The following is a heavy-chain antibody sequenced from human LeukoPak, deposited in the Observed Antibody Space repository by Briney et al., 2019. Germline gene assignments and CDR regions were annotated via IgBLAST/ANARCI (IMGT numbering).Heavy chain of an antibody. CDR3: AKGSDAYYDSSGYYYVWEYYFDY. CDR1: GFTFSSYA. CDR2: ISYDGSNK. J-gene: IGHJ4*02. Sequence: GGSLRLSCAASGFTFSSYAMHWVRQAPGKGLEWVAVISYDGSNKYYADSVKGRFTISRDNSKNTLYLQMNSLRAEDTAVYYCAKGSDAYYDSSGYYYVWEYYFDYWGQGTLVTVSS. V-gene: IGHV3-30-3*01. D-gene: IGHD3-22*01.